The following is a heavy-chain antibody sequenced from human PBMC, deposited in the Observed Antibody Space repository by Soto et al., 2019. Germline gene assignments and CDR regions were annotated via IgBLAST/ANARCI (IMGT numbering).Heavy chain of an antibody. V-gene: IGHV3-48*03. CDR3: ARRDYGDPYYYFDY. J-gene: IGHJ4*02. CDR1: GFTFSSYE. Sequence: EVQLVESGGGLVQPGGSLRLSCPASGFTFSSYEMNWVRQAPGKGLEWVSYISSSGSTIYYADSVKGRFTISRDNAKNSLYLQMNSLRAEDTAVYYCARRDYGDPYYYFDYWGQGTLVTVSS. D-gene: IGHD4-17*01. CDR2: ISSSGSTI.